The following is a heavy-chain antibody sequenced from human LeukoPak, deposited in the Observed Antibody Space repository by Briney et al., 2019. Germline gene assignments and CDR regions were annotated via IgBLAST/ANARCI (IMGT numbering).Heavy chain of an antibody. D-gene: IGHD1-26*01. V-gene: IGHV1-2*02. Sequence: ASVKVSCKASGYTFSGYYMHRVRQAPGQGLEWMGWTNPNSGGTNYAQKFQGRVTMTRDTSISTAYMELSSLRSDDTAVYYCARMRDLVGTSPLGYWGQGTLVTVSS. CDR2: TNPNSGGT. CDR3: ARMRDLVGTSPLGY. J-gene: IGHJ4*02. CDR1: GYTFSGYY.